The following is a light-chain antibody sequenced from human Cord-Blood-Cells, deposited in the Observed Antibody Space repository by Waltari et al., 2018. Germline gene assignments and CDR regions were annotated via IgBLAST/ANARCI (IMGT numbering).Light chain of an antibody. CDR1: QSVSSN. V-gene: IGKV3-15*01. J-gene: IGKJ2*01. Sequence: EIVMTQSPAALSVSTGERATLSCRASQSVSSNLPWYQQKPGQAPRLLIYGASTRATGTPARFSGSRSGTEFTLTISSLQSEDFAVYYCQQYNNWPMYTFGQGTKLEIK. CDR3: QQYNNWPMYT. CDR2: GAS.